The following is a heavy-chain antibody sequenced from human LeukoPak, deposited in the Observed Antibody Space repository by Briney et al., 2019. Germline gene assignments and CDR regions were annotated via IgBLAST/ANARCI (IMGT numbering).Heavy chain of an antibody. D-gene: IGHD6-19*01. CDR2: FDPEDGET. J-gene: IGHJ4*02. Sequence: RGASVKVSCKVSGYTLTELSMHWVRQAPGKGLEWMGGFDPEDGETIYAQKFQGRVTMTEDTSTDTAYMELSSLRSEDTAVYYCATDRGGRIAVAGNFDYWGQGTLVTVSS. CDR1: GYTLTELS. V-gene: IGHV1-24*01. CDR3: ATDRGGRIAVAGNFDY.